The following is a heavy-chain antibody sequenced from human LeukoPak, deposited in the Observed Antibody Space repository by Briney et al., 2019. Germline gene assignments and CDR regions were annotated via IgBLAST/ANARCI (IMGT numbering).Heavy chain of an antibody. CDR2: IYYSGST. D-gene: IGHD6-13*01. V-gene: IGHV4-61*01. CDR3: ARDATSSNWLDDAFDI. CDR1: GGSISSSSYY. J-gene: IGHJ3*02. Sequence: PSETLSLTCTVSGGSISSSSYYWSWIRQPPGKGLEWIGYIYYSGSTNYNPSLKSRVSISVDTSKNQFSLKLSSVTAADTAVYYCARDATSSNWLDDAFDIWGQGTMVTVSS.